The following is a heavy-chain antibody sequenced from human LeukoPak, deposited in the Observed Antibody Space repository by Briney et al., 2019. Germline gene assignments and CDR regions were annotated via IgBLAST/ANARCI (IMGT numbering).Heavy chain of an antibody. CDR1: GFTFSSYA. V-gene: IGHV3-23*01. CDR2: ISGSGGST. Sequence: GGSVRLSCAAFGFTFSSYAMSWVRQAPGKGLEWVSAISGSGGSTYYADSVKGRFTISRDNSKNTLYLQMNSLRAEDTAVYFCATISRIVVVPAATFDYWGQGTLVTVSS. CDR3: ATISRIVVVPAATFDY. D-gene: IGHD2-2*01. J-gene: IGHJ4*02.